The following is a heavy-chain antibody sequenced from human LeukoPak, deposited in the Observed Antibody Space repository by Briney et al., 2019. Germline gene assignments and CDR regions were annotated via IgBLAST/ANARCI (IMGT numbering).Heavy chain of an antibody. D-gene: IGHD3-10*02. Sequence: ASVKVSCKASGYNFSSYGISWVRQAPGQGLEWMGWINAYSGDTNYAQILQGRVTMTTDTSTSTAYMELRSLRSDDTAVYYCARDRMFFDYWGQGTRVTVSS. V-gene: IGHV1-18*01. CDR1: GYNFSSYG. CDR3: ARDRMFFDY. J-gene: IGHJ4*02. CDR2: INAYSGDT.